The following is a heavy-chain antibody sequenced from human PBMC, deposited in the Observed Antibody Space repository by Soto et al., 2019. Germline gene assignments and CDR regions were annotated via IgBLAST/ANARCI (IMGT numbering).Heavy chain of an antibody. D-gene: IGHD6-19*01. J-gene: IGHJ4*02. CDR2: VYYTGST. Sequence: SETLSLTCSVSGGSISGSYWSWIRQSPGKGLEWLGYVYYTGSTNYSPPLRSRVSISVDTSKNEFSLRLSSVTAADTAVYFCARSVAVPGAHIDYWGQGTQVTVSS. V-gene: IGHV4-59*01. CDR3: ARSVAVPGAHIDY. CDR1: GGSISGSY.